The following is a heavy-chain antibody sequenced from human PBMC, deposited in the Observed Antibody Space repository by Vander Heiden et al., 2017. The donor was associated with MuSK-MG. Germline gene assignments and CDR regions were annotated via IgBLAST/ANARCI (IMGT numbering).Heavy chain of an antibody. CDR2: ISFDANNI. CDR3: ARAQVGSTREFDP. CDR1: GFTFGNFV. J-gene: IGHJ5*02. D-gene: IGHD1-26*01. Sequence: QVHLVESGGGVVQPGTSQRLSCAASGFTFGNFVMHWVRQAPGKGLEWVAVISFDANNIYYGDSVRGRFTVSRDNSKNTLFLEMNSLRTEDTAVYDCARAQVGSTREFDPWGQGTLVTVSS. V-gene: IGHV3-30-3*01.